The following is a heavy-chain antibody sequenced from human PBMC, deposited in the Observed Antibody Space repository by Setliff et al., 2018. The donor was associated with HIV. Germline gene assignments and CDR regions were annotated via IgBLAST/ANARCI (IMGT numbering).Heavy chain of an antibody. Sequence: SETLSLTCTVSGGSISSHYWAWIRQPPGKGLEWIGNVHYSGNTYYTSSLQSRVIISADTSKSQFYLRLSSVTAADTGVYYCARVRGYSSSSRDFYYHNMEVWGKGTTVTVSS. CDR3: ARVRGYSSSSRDFYYHNMEV. CDR1: GGSISSHY. CDR2: VHYSGNT. D-gene: IGHD6-6*01. J-gene: IGHJ6*03. V-gene: IGHV4-59*04.